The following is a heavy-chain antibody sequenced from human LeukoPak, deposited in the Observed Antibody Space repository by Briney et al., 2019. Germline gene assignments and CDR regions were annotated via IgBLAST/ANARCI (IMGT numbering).Heavy chain of an antibody. CDR1: GGSFSGYY. CDR2: IYYSGST. CDR3: AGWGSSWLGNWFDP. J-gene: IGHJ5*02. Sequence: PSETLSLTCAVYGGSFSGYYWSWIRQPPGKGLEWIGYIYYSGSTNYNPSLKSRVTISVDTSKNQFSLKLSSVTAADTAVYYCAGWGSSWLGNWFDPWGQGTLVTVSS. D-gene: IGHD6-13*01. V-gene: IGHV4-59*01.